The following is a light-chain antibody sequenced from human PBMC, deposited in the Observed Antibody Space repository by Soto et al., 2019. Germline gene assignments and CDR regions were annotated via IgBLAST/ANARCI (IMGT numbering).Light chain of an antibody. CDR2: AAS. J-gene: IGKJ2*01. CDR3: QQSYSTPYT. V-gene: IGKV1-39*01. Sequence: DIQMTQSPSSLSASVGDKVTVTCRAKQNITSFLQCYQQKAGKAPKLLISAASSLPSGAPSRFSGSGSGTDFTLTISSLQPEDFATYYCQQSYSTPYTFGRGTKLDIK. CDR1: QNITSF.